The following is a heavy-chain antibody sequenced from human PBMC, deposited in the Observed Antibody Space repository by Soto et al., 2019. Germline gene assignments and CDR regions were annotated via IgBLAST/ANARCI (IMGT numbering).Heavy chain of an antibody. Sequence: QVQVVESGGGVVEPGRSLRLSCVASGFMFRNYGMHWVRQAPGKGLEWVTAIQSDGSIEYYVDSVRGRFTISRDDSKNTVYLQMNSLRVQDTAVYYCARDNDYSGHSSTLDYWGLGTLVTVSS. CDR1: GFMFRNYG. D-gene: IGHD1-26*01. V-gene: IGHV3-33*01. CDR3: ARDNDYSGHSSTLDY. CDR2: IQSDGSIE. J-gene: IGHJ4*02.